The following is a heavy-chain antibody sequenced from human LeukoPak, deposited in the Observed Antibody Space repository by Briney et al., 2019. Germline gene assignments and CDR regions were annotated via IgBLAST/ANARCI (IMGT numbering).Heavy chain of an antibody. D-gene: IGHD2-2*01. J-gene: IGHJ6*04. Sequence: GGSLRLSCAASGFTFSSYWMSWVRQAPGKGLEWVANIKQDGSEKYYVDSVKGRFTISRDNAKNSLYLQMNSLRAEDTAVYYCARAYCSSTSCYRLYYYYGMDVWGKGPTVTVSS. CDR2: IKQDGSEK. V-gene: IGHV3-7*03. CDR3: ARAYCSSTSCYRLYYYYGMDV. CDR1: GFTFSSYW.